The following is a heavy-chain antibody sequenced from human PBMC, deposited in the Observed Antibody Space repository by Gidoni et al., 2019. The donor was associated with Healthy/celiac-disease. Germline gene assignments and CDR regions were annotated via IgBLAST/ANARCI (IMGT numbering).Heavy chain of an antibody. J-gene: IGHJ6*02. CDR2: IIPIFGTA. Sequence: QVQLVQSGAEVKKPGSSVQVSCKASGGTFSSYAISWVRQAPGQGLEWMGGIIPIFGTANYAQKFQGRVTITADESTSTAYMELSSLRSEDTAVYYCACFSSRLHPLTADCSSTSCQYYYYYGMDVWGQGTTVTVSS. D-gene: IGHD2-2*01. CDR3: ACFSSRLHPLTADCSSTSCQYYYYYGMDV. CDR1: GGTFSSYA. V-gene: IGHV1-69*01.